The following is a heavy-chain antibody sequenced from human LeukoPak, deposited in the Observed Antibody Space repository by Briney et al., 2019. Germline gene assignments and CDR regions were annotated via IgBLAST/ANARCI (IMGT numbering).Heavy chain of an antibody. CDR1: GFTVSSDY. CDR3: ARNWFDP. Sequence: GGSLRLSCAASGFTVSSDYMSWVRQAPGKGLEWVSVIYSGGSSYYADSVKGRFTISRDKSKNTVYLQMNSLRFEDTAMYYCARNWFDPWGQGTLVTVSS. V-gene: IGHV3-53*05. CDR2: IYSGGSS. J-gene: IGHJ5*02.